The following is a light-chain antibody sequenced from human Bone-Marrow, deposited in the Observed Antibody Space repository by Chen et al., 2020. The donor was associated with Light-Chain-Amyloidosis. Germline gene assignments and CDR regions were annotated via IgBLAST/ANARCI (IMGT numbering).Light chain of an antibody. CDR1: RSDIGGYQY. V-gene: IGLV2-14*03. CDR2: DVS. Sequence: QSALTQPASVSGSPRQSITISCTGTRSDIGGYQYVSWYQQHPGEAPKLMIYDVSRRPSGVSKRFSGAKSGNTASLTISGLQAEDEADYYCSSYTPRTARYVFGTGTKVTVL. CDR3: SSYTPRTARYV. J-gene: IGLJ1*01.